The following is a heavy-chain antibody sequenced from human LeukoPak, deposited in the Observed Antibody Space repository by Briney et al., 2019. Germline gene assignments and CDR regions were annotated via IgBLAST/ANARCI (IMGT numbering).Heavy chain of an antibody. CDR2: IYYSGST. J-gene: IGHJ5*02. D-gene: IGHD3-22*01. CDR3: ARDGSSGYYLSFSNWFDP. CDR1: GGSISSYY. Sequence: PSETLSLTCTVSGGSISSYYWSWIRQPPGKGLEWIGYIYYSGSTNYNPSLKSRVTISVDTSKNQFSLKLSSVTAADTAVYYCARDGSSGYYLSFSNWFDPWGQGTLVTVSS. V-gene: IGHV4-59*12.